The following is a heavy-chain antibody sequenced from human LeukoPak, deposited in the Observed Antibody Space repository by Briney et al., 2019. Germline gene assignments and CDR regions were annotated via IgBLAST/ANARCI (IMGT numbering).Heavy chain of an antibody. CDR2: ISRTSIYI. CDR3: ARDDDSSGEGFDY. J-gene: IGHJ4*02. CDR1: GFTFSSYS. Sequence: GGSLRLSCAASGFTFSSYSMNWVRQAPGKGLEWVSPISRTSIYIYYADSVKGRFTISRDNAKNSLYLQLNSLRAEDTAVYYCARDDDSSGEGFDYWGQGPLVTVYS. D-gene: IGHD3-22*01. V-gene: IGHV3-21*01.